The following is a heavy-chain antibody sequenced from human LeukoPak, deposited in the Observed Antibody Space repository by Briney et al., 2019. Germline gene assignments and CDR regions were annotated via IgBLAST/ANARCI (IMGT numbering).Heavy chain of an antibody. CDR2: INPNSRDT. Sequence: ASVKVSCKASGYTFIDYHIRWVRQAPGQGLEWMGWINPNSRDTNYAQKFQGRVTMTTDTSISTAYMELSGLASDDTAVYYCARARHTGYDFWSTYYFPFDYWGQGTLVPVSS. CDR1: GYTFIDYH. D-gene: IGHD3-3*01. CDR3: ARARHTGYDFWSTYYFPFDY. V-gene: IGHV1-2*02. J-gene: IGHJ4*02.